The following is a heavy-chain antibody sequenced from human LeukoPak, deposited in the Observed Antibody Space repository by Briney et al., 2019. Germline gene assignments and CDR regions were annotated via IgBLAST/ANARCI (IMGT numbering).Heavy chain of an antibody. CDR2: ISAYNGNT. CDR3: AKDGDYYNSYYGMDV. V-gene: IGHV1-18*01. D-gene: IGHD4-17*01. Sequence: ASVKVSCKASGYTFTSYGISWVRQAPGQGLEWMGWISAYNGNTNYAQKLQGRVTMTTDTSTSTAYMELSSLRSEDTAVYYCAKDGDYYNSYYGMDVWGQGTTVTVSS. CDR1: GYTFTSYG. J-gene: IGHJ6*02.